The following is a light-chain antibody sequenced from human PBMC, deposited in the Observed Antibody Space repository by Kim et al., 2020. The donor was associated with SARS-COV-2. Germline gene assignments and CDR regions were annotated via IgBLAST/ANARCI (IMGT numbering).Light chain of an antibody. J-gene: IGLJ3*02. Sequence: NFMLTQPHSVSESPGKTVTISRTGSSGSIDGNYVQWYQQRPGGAPTTIIYDDDQRSSGVPDRFSGSIDNSSNSASLTISGLRTEDEADYYCQSYNDANVMFGGGTQLTVL. V-gene: IGLV6-57*02. CDR3: QSYNDANVM. CDR2: DDD. CDR1: SGSIDGNY.